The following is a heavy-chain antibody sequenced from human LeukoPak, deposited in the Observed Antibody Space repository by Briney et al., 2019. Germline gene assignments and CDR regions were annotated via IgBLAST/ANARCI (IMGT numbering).Heavy chain of an antibody. CDR2: ISGSGGST. CDR1: GFTYSSYA. CDR3: AKVPHYDYVWGSYRPYFDY. J-gene: IGHJ4*02. V-gene: IGHV3-23*01. D-gene: IGHD3-16*02. Sequence: GGSLRLSCAASGFTYSSYAMSWVRQPPGKGLEWVSAISGSGGSTYYADSVKGRFTISRDNSKNTLYLQMNSLRAGDTAVYYCAKVPHYDYVWGSYRPYFDYWGQGTLVTVSS.